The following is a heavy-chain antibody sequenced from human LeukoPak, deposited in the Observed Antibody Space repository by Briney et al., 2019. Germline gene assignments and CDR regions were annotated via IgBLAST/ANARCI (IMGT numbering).Heavy chain of an antibody. CDR1: GFTFEDYG. V-gene: IGHV3-20*04. CDR3: ARWHGNTWSGYHFDS. J-gene: IGHJ4*02. D-gene: IGHD6-13*01. CDR2: INWNGERI. Sequence: GGSLRLSCAASGFTFEDYGMSWVRQAPGKGLQWVSSINWNGERIKYGESVKGRFTVSRDNAKKSVYLQLNSLRVDDTALYYCARWHGNTWSGYHFDSWGQGTLVIVSS.